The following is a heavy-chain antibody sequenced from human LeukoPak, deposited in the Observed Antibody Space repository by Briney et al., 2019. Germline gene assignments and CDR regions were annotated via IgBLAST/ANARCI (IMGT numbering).Heavy chain of an antibody. Sequence: GGSLRLSCAASGFTFSSYSMNWVRQAPGKGLEWVSYISSSSSPIYYADSVRGRFTISRDNAKNSLYLQMNSLRAEDTAVYYCAREMKGGPYDYWGQGTLVTVSS. V-gene: IGHV3-48*01. CDR3: AREMKGGPYDY. J-gene: IGHJ4*02. CDR1: GFTFSSYS. CDR2: ISSSSSPI.